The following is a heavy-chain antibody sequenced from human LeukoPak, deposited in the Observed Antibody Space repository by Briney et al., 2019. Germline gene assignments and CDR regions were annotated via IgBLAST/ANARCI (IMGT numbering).Heavy chain of an antibody. CDR3: ARAFGELPI. J-gene: IGHJ4*02. Sequence: GSLRLSCAASGFTFSYYSMKWVRQAPGKGLECVSVINTGDRRYYSDSVKGRFTISIDNSKNTLYLQMNNLGVEDTAVYYCARAFGELPIWGQGTLVTVSS. V-gene: IGHV3-53*01. D-gene: IGHD3-10*01. CDR2: INTGDRR. CDR1: GFTFSYYS.